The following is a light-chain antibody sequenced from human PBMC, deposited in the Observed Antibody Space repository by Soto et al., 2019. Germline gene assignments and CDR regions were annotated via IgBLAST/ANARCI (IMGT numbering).Light chain of an antibody. CDR1: QGIRDD. V-gene: IGKV1-6*02. Sequence: IQMTQSPSSLSAYVGDRVTITCRASQGIRDDLGWYQQKPGRAPRLLIYGASSLQSGVPSRFSCSGYGTEFTLTISSLQHEDFATYYCLPDYNYPLTFGGGTRVEIK. J-gene: IGKJ4*01. CDR3: LPDYNYPLT. CDR2: GAS.